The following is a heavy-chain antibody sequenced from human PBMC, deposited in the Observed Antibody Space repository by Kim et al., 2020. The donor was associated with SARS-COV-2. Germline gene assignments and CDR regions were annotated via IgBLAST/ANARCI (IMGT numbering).Heavy chain of an antibody. V-gene: IGHV4-34*01. D-gene: IGHD4-17*01. J-gene: IGHJ6*03. Sequence: SETLSLTCAVYGGSFSGYYWSWIRQPPGKGLEWIGEINHSGSTNYNPSLKSRVTISVDTSKNQFSLKLSSVTAADTAVYYCARAPYGDYVFYYYYYMDV. CDR3: ARAPYGDYVFYYYYYMDV. CDR1: GGSFSGYY. CDR2: INHSGST.